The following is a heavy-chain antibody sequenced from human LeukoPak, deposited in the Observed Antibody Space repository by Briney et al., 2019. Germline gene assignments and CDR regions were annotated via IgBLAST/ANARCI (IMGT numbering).Heavy chain of an antibody. V-gene: IGHV4-59*01. D-gene: IGHD1-26*01. J-gene: IGHJ2*01. Sequence: SETLSLTCTVSGGFISSYYWSWIRQSPGKGLEWIGYIYYSRTTEYNPSLKSRVTISADTSKNQFSLKLNSVTAADTAVYYCVRRQWELQYFDLWGRGTLVAVSS. CDR2: IYYSRTT. CDR1: GGFISSYY. CDR3: VRRQWELQYFDL.